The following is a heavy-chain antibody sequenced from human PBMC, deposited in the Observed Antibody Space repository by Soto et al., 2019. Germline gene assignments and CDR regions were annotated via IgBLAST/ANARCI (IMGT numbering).Heavy chain of an antibody. Sequence: QLQLQESGPGRVKPSEPLSLTCTVSGGSFSGISYYWGWIRQPPGKGLEWIGAIYYTGRTYYKPSLKSRVTISVDTSKNQFSLKLNSVSAADTAVYYCASGGEGSIAVAGWGQGTLVTVSS. CDR2: IYYTGRT. CDR3: ASGGEGSIAVAG. J-gene: IGHJ4*02. CDR1: GGSFSGISYY. D-gene: IGHD6-19*01. V-gene: IGHV4-39*01.